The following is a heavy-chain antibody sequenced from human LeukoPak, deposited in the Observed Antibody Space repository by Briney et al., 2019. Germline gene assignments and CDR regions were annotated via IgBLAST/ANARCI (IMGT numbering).Heavy chain of an antibody. D-gene: IGHD3-3*01. J-gene: IGHJ4*02. CDR2: IYYSGST. Sequence: SETLSLTCTVSGGSVSSGSYYWSWIRQPPGKGLEWIGYIYYSGSTNYNPSLKSRVTISVDTSKNQFSLKLSSVTAADTAVYYCARAYYDFWSGYYLLFYFDYWGQGTLVTVSS. V-gene: IGHV4-61*01. CDR1: GGSVSSGSYY. CDR3: ARAYYDFWSGYYLLFYFDY.